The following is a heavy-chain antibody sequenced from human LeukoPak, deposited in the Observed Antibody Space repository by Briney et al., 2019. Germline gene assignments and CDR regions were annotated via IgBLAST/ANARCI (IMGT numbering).Heavy chain of an antibody. D-gene: IGHD6-13*01. CDR2: INPGNGHT. V-gene: IGHV1-3*01. CDR1: GYTFTSYT. J-gene: IGHJ4*02. CDR3: ARDPLYSSSWNLDY. Sequence: ASVKVSCKASGYTFTSYTIQWVRQAPGQRLEWMGWINPGNGHTKSSEKFQGRVTMTRDTSTSTVYMELSSLRSEDTAVYYCARDPLYSSSWNLDYWGQGTLVTVSS.